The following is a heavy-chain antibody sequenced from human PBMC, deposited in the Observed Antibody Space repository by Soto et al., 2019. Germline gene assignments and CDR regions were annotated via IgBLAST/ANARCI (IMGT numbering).Heavy chain of an antibody. CDR3: ARDQDGAGGTADY. Sequence: EVQLVESGGGLVQPGGSLRLSCVASGFTLRNYWMHWFRQAPGKGLVWVSRITNDGRTTYYADSVKGRFTISRDNAKNTLYLQVNSLRVEDTAVYYCARDQDGAGGTADYWGQGTLVTVS. CDR1: GFTLRNYW. J-gene: IGHJ4*02. V-gene: IGHV3-74*01. D-gene: IGHD1-26*01. CDR2: ITNDGRTT.